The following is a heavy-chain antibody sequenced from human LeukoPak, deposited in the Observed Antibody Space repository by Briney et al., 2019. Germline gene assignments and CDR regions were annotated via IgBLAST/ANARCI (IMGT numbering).Heavy chain of an antibody. CDR3: ASQVVGAAFDP. CDR1: GFTFSGYW. CDR2: FQIDVRIT. J-gene: IGHJ5*02. D-gene: IGHD2-15*01. V-gene: IGHV3-74*01. Sequence: PGGSLRLSCVASGFTFSGYWTHWVREPRGKGGAWFSLFQIDVRITNYPASVQGRFPISRHNTKNTLYLQMTSLRAEDTAVYYCASQVVGAAFDPWGQGTLVTVSS.